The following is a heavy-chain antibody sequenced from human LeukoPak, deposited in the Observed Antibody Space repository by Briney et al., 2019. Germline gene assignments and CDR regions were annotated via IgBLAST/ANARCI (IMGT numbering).Heavy chain of an antibody. V-gene: IGHV3-66*01. Sequence: SGGSLRLSCAASGFTVSSNYMSWVRQAPGKGLEWVSLIYSGGSTYYADSVKGRFTIFRDSSKNTLYLQMNNLRAEDTAVYYCARGTLGATSDYWGQGTLVTVSS. J-gene: IGHJ4*02. CDR1: GFTVSSNY. D-gene: IGHD1-26*01. CDR2: IYSGGST. CDR3: ARGTLGATSDY.